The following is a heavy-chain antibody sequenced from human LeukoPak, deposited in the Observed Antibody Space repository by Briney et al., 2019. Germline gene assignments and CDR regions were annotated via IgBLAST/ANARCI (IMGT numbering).Heavy chain of an antibody. J-gene: IGHJ4*02. V-gene: IGHV3-53*01. CDR1: GFTVSSNY. CDR3: AREGDYYCSGGSCYDY. Sequence: PGGSLRLSCAASGFTVSSNYMSWVRQAPGKGLEWVSVIYSGGSTNYADSVKGRFTISRDNAKNSLYLQMNSLRAEDTAVYYCAREGDYYCSGGSCYDYWGQGTLVTVSS. D-gene: IGHD2-15*01. CDR2: IYSGGST.